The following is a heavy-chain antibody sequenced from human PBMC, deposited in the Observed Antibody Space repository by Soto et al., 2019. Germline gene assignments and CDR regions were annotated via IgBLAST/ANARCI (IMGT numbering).Heavy chain of an antibody. D-gene: IGHD3-10*01. CDR3: AKVSRKGSAIDFDY. Sequence: QVQLVQSGAELKKPGASVKVSCKASGYTLSNYDMNWVRQATGQGPEWIGWVNPNNGDTGYAQKFQGRVTPTTDISTTRAYMERTTLRSEDTAIYYCAKVSRKGSAIDFDYWGQGTRIIVSS. V-gene: IGHV1-8*01. CDR1: GYTLSNYD. CDR2: VNPNNGDT. J-gene: IGHJ4*02.